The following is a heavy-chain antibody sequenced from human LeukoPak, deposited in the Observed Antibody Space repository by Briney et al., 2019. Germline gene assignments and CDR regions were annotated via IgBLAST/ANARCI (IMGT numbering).Heavy chain of an antibody. D-gene: IGHD2-2*01. CDR3: ARHNYCSSTSCFHMDV. Sequence: SETLSLTCAVSGYSISSGYYWGWIRQPPGKGLEWIGGIYHSGSTYYNPSLKSRVTISVDTSKNQFSLKLSSVTAADTAVYYCARHNYCSSTSCFHMDVWGKGTTVTVSS. V-gene: IGHV4-38-2*01. CDR2: IYHSGST. CDR1: GYSISSGYY. J-gene: IGHJ6*03.